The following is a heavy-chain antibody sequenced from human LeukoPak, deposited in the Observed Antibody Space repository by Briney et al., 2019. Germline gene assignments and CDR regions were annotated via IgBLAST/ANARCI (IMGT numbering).Heavy chain of an antibody. Sequence: PGGSLRLSCAASGFALNDFAMYWVRQAPGKGLDWVAVIWRDGSHKYYAHSIKGRFTISRDNSKNTLYLQMSSLRAEDTAVYYCAKSSIMFAAGRLGSIDFWGQGTLVTVSS. V-gene: IGHV3-33*06. CDR3: AKSSIMFAAGRLGSIDF. J-gene: IGHJ4*02. CDR1: GFALNDFA. CDR2: IWRDGSHK. D-gene: IGHD1-26*01.